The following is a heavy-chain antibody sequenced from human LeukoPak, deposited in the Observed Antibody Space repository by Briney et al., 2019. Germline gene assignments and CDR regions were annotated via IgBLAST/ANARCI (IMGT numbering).Heavy chain of an antibody. CDR2: ISWSSGSI. CDR1: GFTFDDYF. Sequence: GGSLRLSCAASGFTFDDYFMHWVRQAPGKGLEWVSGISWSSGSIVYADSVKGRFTISRDNAKNSLYLQMNSLRAEDTALYYCARDIVLIAVAVRGSFDIWGQGTMVTVSS. J-gene: IGHJ3*02. D-gene: IGHD6-19*01. CDR3: ARDIVLIAVAVRGSFDI. V-gene: IGHV3-9*01.